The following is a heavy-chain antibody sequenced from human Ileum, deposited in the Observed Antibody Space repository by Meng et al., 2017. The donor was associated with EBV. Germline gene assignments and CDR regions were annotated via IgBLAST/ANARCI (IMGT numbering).Heavy chain of an antibody. CDR1: GGSFSGYY. Sequence: QVQLQQWGAGLLKPSETLSLTCAVDGGSFSGYYWSWIRQPPGKGLEWIGEINHSGSTNYNPSLKSRVTISVDTSKNQFSLKLSSVTAADTAVYYCARGNKVSDRGFDYWGQGTLVTASS. CDR2: INHSGST. CDR3: ARGNKVSDRGFDY. D-gene: IGHD3-10*01. J-gene: IGHJ4*02. V-gene: IGHV4-34*01.